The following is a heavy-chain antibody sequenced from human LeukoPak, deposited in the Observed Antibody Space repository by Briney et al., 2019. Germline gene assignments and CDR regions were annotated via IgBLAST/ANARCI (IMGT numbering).Heavy chain of an antibody. V-gene: IGHV4-59*01. CDR2: IYYSGST. Sequence: SETLSLTCTVSGGSISSYYWSWIRQPPGKGLEWIGYIYYSGSTNYNPSLKSRVTISVDTSKNQFSLKLSSVTAADTAVYYCARGLWSGYRFDYWGQGTLVTVSS. CDR1: GGSISSYY. CDR3: ARGLWSGYRFDY. J-gene: IGHJ4*02. D-gene: IGHD3-3*01.